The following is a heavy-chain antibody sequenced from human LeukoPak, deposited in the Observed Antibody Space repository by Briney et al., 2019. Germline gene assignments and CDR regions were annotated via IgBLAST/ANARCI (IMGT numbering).Heavy chain of an antibody. CDR2: IYTSGGT. D-gene: IGHD5-18*01. Sequence: NPSETLSLTCTVSGDSISSYYWSWIRRPAGKGLQWIGRIYTSGGTNYNPSLKSRVTRSVDTSKNQFSLKLSSVTAADTAVYYCAKSSYSIFDYWGQGTLVTVSS. CDR3: AKSSYSIFDY. V-gene: IGHV4-4*07. CDR1: GDSISSYY. J-gene: IGHJ4*02.